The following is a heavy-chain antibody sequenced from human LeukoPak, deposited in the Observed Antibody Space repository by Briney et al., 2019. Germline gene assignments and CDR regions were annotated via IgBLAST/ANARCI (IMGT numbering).Heavy chain of an antibody. D-gene: IGHD6-13*01. Sequence: PSETLSLTCAVYGGSFSGYYWSWIRQPPGKGLEWIGEINHSGSTNYNPSLKSRVTISVDTSKNQFSLKLSSVTAADTAVYYCAREGTGYSSSWGDYYYYYMDVWGKGTTVTISS. CDR3: AREGTGYSSSWGDYYYYYMDV. CDR2: INHSGST. V-gene: IGHV4-34*01. J-gene: IGHJ6*03. CDR1: GGSFSGYY.